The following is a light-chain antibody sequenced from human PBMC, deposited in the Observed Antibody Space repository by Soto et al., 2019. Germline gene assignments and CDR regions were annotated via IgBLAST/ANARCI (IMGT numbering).Light chain of an antibody. CDR2: AAS. J-gene: IGKJ1*01. Sequence: DIQMTQSPSSLSASVGDRVTITCRASQGISNYLACYQQKPGKVPKLLIYAASTLQSGVPSRFSGSGSGTDFTLTISSLQPEDVATYYCQKYNSAPSFGQGTKVEIK. V-gene: IGKV1-27*01. CDR1: QGISNY. CDR3: QKYNSAPS.